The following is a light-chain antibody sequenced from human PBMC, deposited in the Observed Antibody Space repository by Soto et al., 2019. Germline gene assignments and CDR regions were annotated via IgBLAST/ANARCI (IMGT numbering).Light chain of an antibody. CDR1: QSISSY. V-gene: IGKV1-39*01. CDR2: AAS. J-gene: IGKJ2*01. CDR3: QQSYSTPQT. Sequence: DIQMTQSPSSLSASVGDRVTITCRASQSISSYLNWYQQKPGKAPKLLIYAASSLQSGVPSRFSGSGSETDFTLTISSLQPEDFATYYWQQSYSTPQTFGQGTKLEIK.